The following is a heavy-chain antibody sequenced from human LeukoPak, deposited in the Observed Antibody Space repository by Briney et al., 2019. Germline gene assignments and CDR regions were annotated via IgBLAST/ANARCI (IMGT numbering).Heavy chain of an antibody. Sequence: SETLSLTRAVYGESFRTYYWTWLRQPPGKGLEWTGEISHSGSTNYNPSLKSRVTISVDTSKNQFSLRLSSVTAADTAVYYCARGDYGNQRSNNWFDPWGQGTLVTVSS. CDR2: ISHSGST. D-gene: IGHD4-11*01. J-gene: IGHJ5*02. V-gene: IGHV4-34*01. CDR3: ARGDYGNQRSNNWFDP. CDR1: GESFRTYY.